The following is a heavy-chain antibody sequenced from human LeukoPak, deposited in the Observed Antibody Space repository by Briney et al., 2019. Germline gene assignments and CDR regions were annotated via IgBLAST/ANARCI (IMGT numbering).Heavy chain of an antibody. V-gene: IGHV4-39*01. CDR3: ARQVERSQQWLVIYYYYYMDV. CDR2: IYYSGST. Sequence: SETLSLTCTVSGGSISSSSYYWGWIRQPPGKGLEWIGSIYYSGSTYYNPSLKSRVTISVDTSKNQFSLKLSSVTAADTAVYYCARQVERSQQWLVIYYYYYMDVWGKGTTVTVSS. D-gene: IGHD6-19*01. CDR1: GGSISSSSYY. J-gene: IGHJ6*03.